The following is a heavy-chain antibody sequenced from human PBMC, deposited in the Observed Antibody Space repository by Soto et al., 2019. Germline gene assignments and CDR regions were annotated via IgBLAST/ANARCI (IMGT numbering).Heavy chain of an antibody. CDR1: GFTFSGSA. CDR2: IRNKANNYAT. CDR3: ASLSDY. Sequence: EVQLVESGGGLVQPGGSLKLSCAASGFTFSGSAMHWVRQASGKGLEWVGRIRNKANNYATAYAASVKGRFTIARDDSKNTAYLQMNSLKTADTAGYYCASLSDYWGQGTLVTVSS. J-gene: IGHJ4*02. V-gene: IGHV3-73*02.